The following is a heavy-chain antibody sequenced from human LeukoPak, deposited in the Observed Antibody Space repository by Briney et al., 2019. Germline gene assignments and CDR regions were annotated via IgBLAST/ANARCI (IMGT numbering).Heavy chain of an antibody. CDR3: ARATIPYCSSTSCVISRFDP. D-gene: IGHD2-2*01. V-gene: IGHV4-30-2*01. J-gene: IGHJ5*02. Sequence: SETLSLTCTVSGGSISSGGYYWSWIRQPPGKGLEWIGYIYHSGSTYYNTSLKSRVTISVDRSKNQFSLKLSSVTAADTAVYYCARATIPYCSSTSCVISRFDPWGQGTLVTVSS. CDR2: IYHSGST. CDR1: GGSISSGGYY.